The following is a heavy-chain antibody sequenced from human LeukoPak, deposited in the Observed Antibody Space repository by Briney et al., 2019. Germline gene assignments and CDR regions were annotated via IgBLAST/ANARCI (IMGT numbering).Heavy chain of an antibody. CDR2: IKQDGSEK. Sequence: GGSLRLSCAASGFTFSRYWMSWVRQAPGKGLEWVANIKQDGSEKYYVDSVKGRFTISRGNAKNSLYLQMNSLRAEDTAVYYCARDNPRSYYYYMDVWGKGTTVTVSS. V-gene: IGHV3-7*01. CDR1: GFTFSRYW. D-gene: IGHD1-14*01. J-gene: IGHJ6*03. CDR3: ARDNPRSYYYYMDV.